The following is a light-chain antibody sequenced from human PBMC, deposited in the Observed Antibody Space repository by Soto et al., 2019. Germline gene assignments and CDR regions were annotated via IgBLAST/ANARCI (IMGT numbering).Light chain of an antibody. V-gene: IGKV3-11*01. CDR3: QQRSNWPPIT. J-gene: IGKJ5*01. CDR2: DAS. CDR1: QTVGSY. Sequence: ENVLTQSPPTLSLAPGERATLSCRASQTVGSYLVWYQHKPGQAPRPLIYDASNRATGIPARFSGSGSGTDFTLTISSLEPEDFAVYYCQQRSNWPPITFGQGTRLEI.